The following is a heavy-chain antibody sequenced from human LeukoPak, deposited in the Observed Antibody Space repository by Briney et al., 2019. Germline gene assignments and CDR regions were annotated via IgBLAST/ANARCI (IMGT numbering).Heavy chain of an antibody. D-gene: IGHD3-3*01. CDR1: GGSISSYY. J-gene: IGHJ4*02. V-gene: IGHV4-59*01. CDR3: ARGHYDFWSGYPTNDY. CDR2: IYYSGST. Sequence: PSEALSLTCTVSGGSISSYYWSWIRQPPGKGLEWIGYIYYSGSTNYNPSLKSRVTISVDTSKNQFSLKLSSVTAADTAVYYCARGHYDFWSGYPTNDYWGQGTLVTVSS.